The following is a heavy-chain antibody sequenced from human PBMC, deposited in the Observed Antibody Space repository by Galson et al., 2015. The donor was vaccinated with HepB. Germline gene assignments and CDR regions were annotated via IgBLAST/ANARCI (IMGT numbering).Heavy chain of an antibody. CDR3: ARAPGGDSGYDYWFDP. CDR2: INPNGGGT. Sequence: SVKVSCKASGYTFTGYYMHWVRQAPGQGLEWMGWINPNGGGTNYAQKFQGWVIMTRDTSISTAYMELSRLRSDDTAVYYCARAPGGDSGYDYWFDPWGQGTLVTVSS. CDR1: GYTFTGYY. J-gene: IGHJ5*02. V-gene: IGHV1-2*04. D-gene: IGHD5-12*01.